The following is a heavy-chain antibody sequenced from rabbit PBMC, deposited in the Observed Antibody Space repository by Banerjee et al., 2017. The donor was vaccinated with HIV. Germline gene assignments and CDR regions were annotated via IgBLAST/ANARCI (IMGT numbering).Heavy chain of an antibody. CDR1: GFSFSSSYW. Sequence: QEQLEESGGDLVKPEGSLTLTCTASGFSFSSSYWICWVRQAPGKGLEWIACINTGSSGSHYYASWATGRFTISKTSSTTVTLQMTSLTAADTATYFCARDLAGVIGWNFNLWGPGTLVTVS. V-gene: IGHV1S45*01. D-gene: IGHD4-1*01. CDR2: INTGSSGSH. J-gene: IGHJ4*01. CDR3: ARDLAGVIGWNFNL.